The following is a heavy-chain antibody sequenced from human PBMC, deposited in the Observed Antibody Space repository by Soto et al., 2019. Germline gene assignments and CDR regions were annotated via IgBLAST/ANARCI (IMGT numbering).Heavy chain of an antibody. D-gene: IGHD2-2*01. V-gene: IGHV1-18*04. CDR3: ARGPRYCSTTSCFLGVTWFDP. CDR1: GYTFTSYG. J-gene: IGHJ5*02. CDR2: ISSYNGNT. Sequence: ASVKVSCKASGYTFTSYGISWVRQAPGQGLEWMGWISSYNGNTNYAQKVQGRVTMTTDTSTSTTYMELRSLRSDDTAVYYCARGPRYCSTTSCFLGVTWFDPWGQGTLVTVSS.